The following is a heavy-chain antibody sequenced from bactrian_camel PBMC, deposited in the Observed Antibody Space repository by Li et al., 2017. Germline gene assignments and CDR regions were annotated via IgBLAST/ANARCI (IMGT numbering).Heavy chain of an antibody. CDR3: AADRVPKRHCRLTDSLFTN. CDR1: RSGYF. Sequence: VQLVESGGGSVQAGGSLRLSCRYSRSGYFMGWFRQAAGKKREGVASIDSAGMTTYSDSVKGRFTISKDNANNALYLQMNDLRPEDTAMYYCAADRVPKRHCRLTDSLFTNWGQGTQVTV. CDR2: IDSAGMT. J-gene: IGHJ4*01. V-gene: IGHV3S53*01. D-gene: IGHD5*01.